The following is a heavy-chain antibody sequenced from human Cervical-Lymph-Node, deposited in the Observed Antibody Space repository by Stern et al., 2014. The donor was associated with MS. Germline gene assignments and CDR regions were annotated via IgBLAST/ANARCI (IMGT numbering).Heavy chain of an antibody. CDR2: ISIDGAKT. CDR1: GFAFSNYG. Sequence: MQLVESGGGVVQPGRSLRLSCSPSGFAFSNYGMHWVRPAPGKGLEWVSLISIDGAKTYYADSVKGRFTISRDNPKNTLYLQMKSLRGEDTAVYYCARGSDWYPLDYWGQGTLVTVSS. D-gene: IGHD6-19*01. J-gene: IGHJ4*02. CDR3: ARGSDWYPLDY. V-gene: IGHV3-30*03.